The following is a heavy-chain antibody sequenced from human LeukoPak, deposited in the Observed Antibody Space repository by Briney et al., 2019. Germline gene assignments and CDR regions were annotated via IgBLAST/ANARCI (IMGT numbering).Heavy chain of an antibody. Sequence: SETLSLTCTVSGGSISGYYWSWIRQPPGKGLEWIGYIFSSGSTKYNPSLKSRDTISVDTSKNQFSLKLSSVTAADTAVYYCAREGYSYGYDYWGQGSLVTVSS. CDR1: GGSISGYY. CDR3: AREGYSYGYDY. CDR2: IFSSGST. D-gene: IGHD5-18*01. J-gene: IGHJ4*02. V-gene: IGHV4-59*01.